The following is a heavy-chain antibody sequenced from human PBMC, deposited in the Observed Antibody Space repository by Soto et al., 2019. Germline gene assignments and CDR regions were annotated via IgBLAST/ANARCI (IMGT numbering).Heavy chain of an antibody. D-gene: IGHD3-10*01. J-gene: IGHJ5*02. V-gene: IGHV4-39*01. Sequence: SETLSLTCTVSGGSISSSSYYWGWIRQPPGKGLEWIGSIYYSGSTYYNPSLKSRVTISVDTSKNQFSLKLSSVTAADTAVYYCARQAVLPRGWFDPWGQGTLVTVSS. CDR2: IYYSGST. CDR3: ARQAVLPRGWFDP. CDR1: GGSISSSSYY.